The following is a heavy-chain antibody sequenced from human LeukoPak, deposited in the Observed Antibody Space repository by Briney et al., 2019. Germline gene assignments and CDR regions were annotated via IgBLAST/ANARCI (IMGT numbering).Heavy chain of an antibody. D-gene: IGHD2-15*01. CDR2: KYYSGST. CDR1: GGSMTTRNYY. Sequence: SETLSLTCTVSGGSMTTRNYYWGWIRQSPGKGLEWIGHKYYSGSTYHNPSLKGRVTISVDTSKNQFSLKLSSVTAADTAVYYCARVYCSGGSCYSYAFDIWGQGTMVTVSS. CDR3: ARVYCSGGSCYSYAFDI. V-gene: IGHV4-39*07. J-gene: IGHJ3*02.